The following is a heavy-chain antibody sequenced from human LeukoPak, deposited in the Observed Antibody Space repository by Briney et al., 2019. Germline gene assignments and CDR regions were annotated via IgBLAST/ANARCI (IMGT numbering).Heavy chain of an antibody. Sequence: SETLSLACTVSDGSISSYYWSWIRQPPGKGLEWIGYIYYSGSTNYNPSLKSRVTISVDTSKNQFSLKLSSVTGADTAVYYCARINRNWFDPWGQGTLVTVSS. V-gene: IGHV4-59*01. CDR3: ARINRNWFDP. CDR1: DGSISSYY. J-gene: IGHJ5*02. D-gene: IGHD2/OR15-2a*01. CDR2: IYYSGST.